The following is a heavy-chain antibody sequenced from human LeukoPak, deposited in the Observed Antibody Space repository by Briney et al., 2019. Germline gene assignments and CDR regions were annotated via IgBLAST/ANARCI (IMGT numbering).Heavy chain of an antibody. V-gene: IGHV3-30*18. J-gene: IGHJ3*02. CDR1: GFTFSSCG. Sequence: GGSLRLSCAASGFTFSSCGMHWVRQAPGKGLEWVALISYDGSNNHYADSVKGRFTISRDNSKNTLFLQVNSLRAEDTAVYYCAKDQMAGLDFRRTAFDIWGQGTMVNVSP. CDR2: ISYDGSNN. CDR3: AKDQMAGLDFRRTAFDI. D-gene: IGHD2/OR15-2a*01.